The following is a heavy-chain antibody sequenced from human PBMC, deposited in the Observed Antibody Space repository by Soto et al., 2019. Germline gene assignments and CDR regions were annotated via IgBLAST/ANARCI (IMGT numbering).Heavy chain of an antibody. D-gene: IGHD2-8*01. CDR3: ARVLATYCTNGVCFLDYGMDV. CDR1: GFPFSSYA. CDR2: ISYDGSNK. Sequence: GRSLRVSCAAAGFPFSSYATHRVRQAPCKGPEWVAVISYDGSNKYYADSVKGRFTISRDNSKNTLYLQMNSLRAEDTAVYYCARVLATYCTNGVCFLDYGMDVWGQATTVTVPS. J-gene: IGHJ6*02. V-gene: IGHV3-30-3*01.